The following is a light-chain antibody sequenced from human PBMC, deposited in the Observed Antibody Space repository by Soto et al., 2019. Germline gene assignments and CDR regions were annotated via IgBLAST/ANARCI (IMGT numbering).Light chain of an antibody. CDR1: QSVSSTY. J-gene: IGKJ1*01. Sequence: IVLTQSPATLSLSPGERATLSCRASQSVSSTYLAWYQQKPGQAPRLLIYGASNRATGIPARFSGSGSGTEFTLTISSLQSEDFAVYYCQQYNNWPWTFGQGTKVDIK. V-gene: IGKV3D-15*01. CDR2: GAS. CDR3: QQYNNWPWT.